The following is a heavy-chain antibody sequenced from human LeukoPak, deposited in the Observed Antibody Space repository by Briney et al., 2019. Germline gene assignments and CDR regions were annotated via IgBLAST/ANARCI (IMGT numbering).Heavy chain of an antibody. CDR2: IYYSGST. CDR1: GGSISSGVHY. Sequence: NPSQTVSLTCTVSGGSISSGVHYWSWIRQPPGKGLEWIGYIYYSGSTYYNPSLKSRVTISVDTSKNQFSLKLSSVTAADTAVYYCARTLIVVGAGATFKFDPWGQGTLVTVSS. J-gene: IGHJ5*02. V-gene: IGHV4-30-4*08. CDR3: ARTLIVVGAGATFKFDP. D-gene: IGHD2-2*01.